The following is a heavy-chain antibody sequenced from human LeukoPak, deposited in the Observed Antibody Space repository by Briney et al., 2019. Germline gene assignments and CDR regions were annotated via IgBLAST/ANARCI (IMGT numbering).Heavy chain of an antibody. CDR3: AKGWLGTNTHFDY. CDR1: GFTVSSNY. J-gene: IGHJ4*02. D-gene: IGHD3-10*01. Sequence: GGSLRLSCAASGFTVSSNYMSWVRQAPGKGLEWVSVIYSGGSTYYADSVKGRFTISRDNSKNTLYLQMNSLRAEDTAVYYCAKGWLGTNTHFDYWGQGTLVTVSS. V-gene: IGHV3-53*01. CDR2: IYSGGST.